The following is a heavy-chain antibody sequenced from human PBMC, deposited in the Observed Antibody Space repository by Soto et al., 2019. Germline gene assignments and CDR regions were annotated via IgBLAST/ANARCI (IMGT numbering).Heavy chain of an antibody. Sequence: GGSLRLSCVASGFTFSRYTMNWVRQAPGKGLEWVSYISSSSSTIYYADSVKGRFTISRDNAKNSLYLQMNSLRDEDTAVYYCVRDRTAVVGGVYYYGMDVWGQGTTVTVSS. CDR2: ISSSSSTI. CDR1: GFTFSRYT. V-gene: IGHV3-48*02. CDR3: VRDRTAVVGGVYYYGMDV. J-gene: IGHJ6*02. D-gene: IGHD5-18*01.